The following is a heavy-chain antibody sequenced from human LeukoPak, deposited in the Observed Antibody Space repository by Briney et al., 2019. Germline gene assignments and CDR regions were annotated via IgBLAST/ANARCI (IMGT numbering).Heavy chain of an antibody. CDR1: GFTFSSYG. Sequence: GGSLRLSCAASGFTFSSYGMHWVRQAPGKGLEWVAFIRYDGSNKYYADSVKGRFTISRDNSKNTLYLQMNSLRAEDTAVYYCAKDARVTMVRGVSYYFGYWGQGTLVTVSS. J-gene: IGHJ4*02. D-gene: IGHD3-10*01. CDR3: AKDARVTMVRGVSYYFGY. CDR2: IRYDGSNK. V-gene: IGHV3-30*02.